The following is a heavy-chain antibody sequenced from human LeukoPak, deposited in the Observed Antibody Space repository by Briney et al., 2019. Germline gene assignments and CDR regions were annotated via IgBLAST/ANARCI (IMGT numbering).Heavy chain of an antibody. V-gene: IGHV1-2*02. CDR1: GYTFTGYY. CDR3: ARDRMRRNFWSGYDKVDAFDI. Sequence: ASLRLSCTASGYTFTGYYMHWVRQAPGHGLEWVGWINPNSGGTNYAQTFQGRVTMTRDTSISTAYMELSRLRSDDTAVYYCARDRMRRNFWSGYDKVDAFDIWGQGTMVTVSS. CDR2: INPNSGGT. J-gene: IGHJ3*02. D-gene: IGHD3-3*01.